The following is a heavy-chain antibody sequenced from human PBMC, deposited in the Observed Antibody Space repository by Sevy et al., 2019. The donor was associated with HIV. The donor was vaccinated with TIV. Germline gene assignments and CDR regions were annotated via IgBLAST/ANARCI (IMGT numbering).Heavy chain of an antibody. D-gene: IGHD3-10*01. CDR3: ARVPTYYYGSRTYFDY. CDR2: IDPQHGET. Sequence: ASVKVSCKVSGYTLTKLSIHWVRQAPGKGLEWMGDIDPQHGETIYAQRFQGRVTMTENTSTDTAYMELTSLTFDDTAVYYCARVPTYYYGSRTYFDYWGQGTLVTVSS. J-gene: IGHJ4*02. CDR1: GYTLTKLS. V-gene: IGHV1-24*01.